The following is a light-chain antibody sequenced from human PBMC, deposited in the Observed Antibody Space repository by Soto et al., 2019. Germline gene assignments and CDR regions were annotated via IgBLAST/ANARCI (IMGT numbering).Light chain of an antibody. CDR1: TSNIGSNY. CDR2: RNN. V-gene: IGLV1-47*01. J-gene: IGLJ3*02. CDR3: AVWDDNPETLSGASWL. Sequence: QSVLTQPPSASGTPGQGVTISCSGSTSNIGSNYVYWYQQLPGTAPKLLIYRNNQRPSGVPDRFSGSKSGTSASLAISGLRSDDEADYYCAVWDDNPETLSGASWLFGGGTKVTAL.